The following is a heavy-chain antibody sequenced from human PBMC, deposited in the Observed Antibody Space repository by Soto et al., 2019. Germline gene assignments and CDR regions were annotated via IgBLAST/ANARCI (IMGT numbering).Heavy chain of an antibody. Sequence: GGSLRLSCAASGFTVSINYMSWVRQAPGKGLEWVSVIYSGGSTYYADSVKGRFTISRDNSKNTLYLQMNSLRAEDTAVYYCARMGIAEAGTVGYWGQGTLVTVSS. V-gene: IGHV3-53*01. CDR3: ARMGIAEAGTVGY. CDR2: IYSGGST. J-gene: IGHJ4*02. CDR1: GFTVSINY. D-gene: IGHD6-13*01.